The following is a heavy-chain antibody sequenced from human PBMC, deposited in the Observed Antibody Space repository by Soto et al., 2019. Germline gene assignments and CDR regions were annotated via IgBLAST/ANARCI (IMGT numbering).Heavy chain of an antibody. J-gene: IGHJ4*02. D-gene: IGHD4-17*01. CDR1: GGSVSSGSYY. V-gene: IGHV4-61*01. Sequence: PSETLSLTCTVSGGSVSSGSYYWSWIRQPPGKGLEWIGYIYYSGSTNYNPSLKSRVTISVDTSKNQLSLKLSSVTAADTAVYYCARGVATVRIDYWGQGTLVTVSS. CDR2: IYYSGST. CDR3: ARGVATVRIDY.